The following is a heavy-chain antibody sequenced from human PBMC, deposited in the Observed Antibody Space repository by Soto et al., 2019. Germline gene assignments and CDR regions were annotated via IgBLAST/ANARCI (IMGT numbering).Heavy chain of an antibody. Sequence: EVQLLESGGGLVRPGGSLRLSCAVSGFMFSSYAMTWVRQAPGKGLEWVSSISGSGGSTYYSDSVRGRFTISRDNAKKNLELGINSLKGHDPAGYYLAKDGSWGDHYYFDNWGQGTLVTVSS. D-gene: IGHD2-21*02. CDR3: AKDGSWGDHYYFDN. J-gene: IGHJ4*02. V-gene: IGHV3-23*01. CDR1: GFMFSSYA. CDR2: ISGSGGST.